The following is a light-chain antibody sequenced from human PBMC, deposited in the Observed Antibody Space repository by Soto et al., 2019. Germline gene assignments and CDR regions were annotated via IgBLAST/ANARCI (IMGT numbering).Light chain of an antibody. CDR2: GAS. Sequence: EIVLTQSPGTLSLSPGERATLSCRASQSVSSSYLAWYQQKPGQAPRLLIYGASSRATRIPDRFSGSGSGTDFTLSISRLEPEDFAVYYCQQYGSSTGLTFGGGTKVEIK. V-gene: IGKV3-20*01. CDR3: QQYGSSTGLT. J-gene: IGKJ4*01. CDR1: QSVSSSY.